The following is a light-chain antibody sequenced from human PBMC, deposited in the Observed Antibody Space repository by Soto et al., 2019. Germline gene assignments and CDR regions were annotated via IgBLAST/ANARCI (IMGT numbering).Light chain of an antibody. CDR3: QQYDTSPRT. V-gene: IGKV3-20*01. CDR2: GAS. CDR1: QSLSSKY. J-gene: IGKJ1*01. Sequence: EIVLTQSPGTLSLSPGERATLSCRASQSLSSKYLAWHQQKTGQAPRLLIYGASSRATGIPDRFSGSGSGTDFTLTITRLEPEDLAVYYCQQYDTSPRTFGQGTKVEIK.